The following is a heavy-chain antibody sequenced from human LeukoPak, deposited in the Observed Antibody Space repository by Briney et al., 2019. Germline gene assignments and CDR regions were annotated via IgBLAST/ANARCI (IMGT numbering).Heavy chain of an antibody. J-gene: IGHJ4*02. V-gene: IGHV4-59*01. Sequence: ASETPSLTCTVSGGSISSYYWSWIRQPPGKGLEWIGYIYYSGSTNYNPSLKSRVTISVDTSKNQFSLKLSSVTAADTAVYYCARVSGYDWESFYDYWGQGTLVTVSS. CDR1: GGSISSYY. CDR3: ARVSGYDWESFYDY. CDR2: IYYSGST. D-gene: IGHD5-12*01.